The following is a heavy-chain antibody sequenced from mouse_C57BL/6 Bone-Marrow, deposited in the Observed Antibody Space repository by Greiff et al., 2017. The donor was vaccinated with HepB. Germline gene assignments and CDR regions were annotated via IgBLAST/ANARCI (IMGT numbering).Heavy chain of an antibody. D-gene: IGHD3-1*01. J-gene: IGHJ3*01. CDR2: IDHSDIYI. V-gene: IGHV1-50*01. CDR1: GYTFTSYW. CDR3: ARRASLLSLFAY. Sequence: QVQLQQPGAEFVKPGASVKLSCKASGYTFTSYWMQWVKQRPGQGLEWIGEIDHSDIYINYNQKFKGKATLTVDTSSSTAYMHLSSLTSEDSAVYYCARRASLLSLFAYWGQGTLVTVSA.